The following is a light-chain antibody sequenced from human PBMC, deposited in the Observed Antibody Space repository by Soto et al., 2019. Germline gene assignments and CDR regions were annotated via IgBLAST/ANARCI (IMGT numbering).Light chain of an antibody. CDR1: QFVGNK. CDR3: QQYDNWPPWT. V-gene: IGKV3-15*01. Sequence: EVVMTQSPATLSVSPGEGATLSCRASQFVGNKLAWFQQKPGQAPRLLIYFASTRATGIPARFSGSGSGTEFTLTISSLQSEDFAVYYCQQYDNWPPWTFGQWTKVEI. CDR2: FAS. J-gene: IGKJ1*01.